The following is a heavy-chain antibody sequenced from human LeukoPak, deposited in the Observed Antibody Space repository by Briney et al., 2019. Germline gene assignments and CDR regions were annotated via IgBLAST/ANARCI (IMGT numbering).Heavy chain of an antibody. Sequence: SGTLSLTCAVSGASISSDKWWSWVRQPPGKGLEWIGEINHSGNTNYSPSLKSRVTMSTDKSKNEFSLRLTSVTAADTAVYYCARGGEVVPAAIGYFGYWGQGTLVTVSS. V-gene: IGHV4-4*02. CDR2: INHSGNT. CDR3: ARGGEVVPAAIGYFGY. CDR1: GASISSDKW. J-gene: IGHJ4*02. D-gene: IGHD2-2*02.